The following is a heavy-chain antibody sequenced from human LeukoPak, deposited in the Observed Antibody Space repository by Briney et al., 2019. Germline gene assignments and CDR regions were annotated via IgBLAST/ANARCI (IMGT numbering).Heavy chain of an antibody. D-gene: IGHD5-12*01. J-gene: IGHJ5*02. CDR1: GLTFSSYH. V-gene: IGHV4-34*01. CDR3: ARGGLVADIVATEIMNWFDP. Sequence: PGGSLRLSCAGSGLTFSSYHIQWIRQPPGKGLEWIGEINHSGSTNYNPSLKSGVTISVDTSKNQFSLKLSSVTAADTAVYYCARGGLVADIVATEIMNWFDPWGQGTLVTVSS. CDR2: INHSGST.